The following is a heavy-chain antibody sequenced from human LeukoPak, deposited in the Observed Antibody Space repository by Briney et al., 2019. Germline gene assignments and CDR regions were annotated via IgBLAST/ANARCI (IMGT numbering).Heavy chain of an antibody. Sequence: PGGSLRLSCAASGFTFSSYVMHWVRQAPGKGLEWVAFIRYDGSNKYYADSVKGRFTISRDNSKNSLYLQMNSLRAEDTAVYYCAREFRSYWSGYSPFDYWGQGTLVTVSS. CDR2: IRYDGSNK. V-gene: IGHV3-30*02. CDR1: GFTFSSYV. J-gene: IGHJ4*02. CDR3: AREFRSYWSGYSPFDY. D-gene: IGHD3-3*01.